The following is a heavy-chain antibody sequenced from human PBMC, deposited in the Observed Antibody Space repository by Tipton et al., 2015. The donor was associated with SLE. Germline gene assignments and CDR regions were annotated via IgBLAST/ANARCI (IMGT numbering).Heavy chain of an antibody. V-gene: IGHV4-59*01. J-gene: IGHJ6*02. CDR2: IYYSGST. D-gene: IGHD3-3*01. Sequence: TLSLTCSVSGGSLGSYFWTWIRQPPGKGLEWIGYIYYSGSTNYNPSLKSRVTISVDTSKNQFSLKLSSVTAADTAVYYCAREKRDSDFWSSSYYYYGMDVWGRGTTVTVSS. CDR3: AREKRDSDFWSSSYYYYGMDV. CDR1: GGSLGSYF.